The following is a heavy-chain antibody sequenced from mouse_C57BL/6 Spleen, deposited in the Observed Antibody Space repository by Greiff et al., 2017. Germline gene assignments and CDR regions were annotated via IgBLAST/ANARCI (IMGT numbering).Heavy chain of an antibody. CDR2: IWSDGST. CDR3: ARGGYDDAMEY. CDR1: GFSLTSYC. D-gene: IGHD1-2*01. J-gene: IGHJ4*01. Sequence: VQLVESGPGLVAPSQTLSITCTVSGFSLTSYCVHWVRQPPGQGLEWLVVIWSDGSTTDNSALKSTLSSSKDNSKSKVFLKMNSLQTDDTAMYYSARGGYDDAMEYWGQGTSVTVSS. V-gene: IGHV2-6*03.